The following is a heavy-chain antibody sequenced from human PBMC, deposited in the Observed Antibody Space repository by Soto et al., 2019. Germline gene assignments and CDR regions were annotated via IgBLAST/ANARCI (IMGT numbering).Heavy chain of an antibody. CDR3: ARDPAYSYGHT. CDR2: INAYNGNT. D-gene: IGHD5-18*01. V-gene: IGHV1-18*01. CDR1: GYTFTTYG. J-gene: IGHJ5*02. Sequence: RASVKVSCKASGYTFTTYGISWVRQAPGQGLEWMGWINAYNGNTNYAQKLQGRVTMTTDSSTSTAYMELSSLRSEDTAVYYCARDPAYSYGHTWGQGTLVTVSS.